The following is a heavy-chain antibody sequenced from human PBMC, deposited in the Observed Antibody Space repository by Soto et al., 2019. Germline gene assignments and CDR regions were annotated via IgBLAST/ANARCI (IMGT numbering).Heavy chain of an antibody. J-gene: IGHJ5*02. D-gene: IGHD2-15*01. Sequence: NPSETLSLTCAVSGGSISSGGYSWSWIRQPPGKGLEWIGYIYHSGSTYYNPSLKSRVTISVDRSKNQFSLKLSSVTAADTAVYYCARELGCSGGSCSGWFDPWSQGTLVTVSS. CDR2: IYHSGST. V-gene: IGHV4-30-2*01. CDR3: ARELGCSGGSCSGWFDP. CDR1: GGSISSGGYS.